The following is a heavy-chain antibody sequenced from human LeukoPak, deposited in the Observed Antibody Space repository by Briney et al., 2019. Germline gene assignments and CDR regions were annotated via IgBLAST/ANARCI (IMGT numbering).Heavy chain of an antibody. CDR2: INSDGSST. CDR1: GFTFSSYW. V-gene: IGHV3-74*01. CDR3: ARSPRSDYYYYYGMDV. J-gene: IGHJ6*02. Sequence: GGSLRLSCAASGFTFSSYWMHWVRQAPGKGLVWVSRINSDGSSTSYADSVKGRFTISRDNAKNTLYLQMNSLRAEDTAVYYCARSPRSDYYYYYGMDVWGQGTTVTVSS.